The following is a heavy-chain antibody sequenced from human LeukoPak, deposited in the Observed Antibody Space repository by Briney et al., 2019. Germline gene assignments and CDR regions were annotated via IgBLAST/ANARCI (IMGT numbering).Heavy chain of an antibody. J-gene: IGHJ5*02. CDR2: IYYSGRT. CDR1: GGSISSYY. Sequence: SETLSLTCTVSGGSISSYYWSWIRQPPGKGLEWIGYIYYSGRTNYNPSLKSRVTISVDTSKNQFSLKLSSVTAADTAVYYCARAGTIFGVVNNWFDPWGQGTLVTVSS. CDR3: ARAGTIFGVVNNWFDP. V-gene: IGHV4-59*01. D-gene: IGHD3-3*01.